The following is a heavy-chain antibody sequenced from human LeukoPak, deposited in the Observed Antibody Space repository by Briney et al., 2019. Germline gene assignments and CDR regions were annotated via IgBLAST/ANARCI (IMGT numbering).Heavy chain of an antibody. CDR2: ISGSGGST. V-gene: IGHV3-23*01. J-gene: IGHJ6*02. Sequence: GASLRLSCAASGFTFSSYAMSWVRQAPGRGLEWVSAISGSGGSTYYADSVKGRFTISRDNSKNTLYLQMNSLRAEDTAVYYCYGPDIVVVPAAIYTPSGMDVWGQGTTVTVSS. CDR3: YGPDIVVVPAAIYTPSGMDV. D-gene: IGHD2-2*02. CDR1: GFTFSSYA.